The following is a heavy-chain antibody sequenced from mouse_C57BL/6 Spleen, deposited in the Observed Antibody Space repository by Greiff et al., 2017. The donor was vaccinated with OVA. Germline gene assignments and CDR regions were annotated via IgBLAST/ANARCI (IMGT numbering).Heavy chain of an antibody. Sequence: QVQLQQPGTELVKPGASVRRGWKASGYTFPRSVMHWVKQRPGQGLEWIGNINPSNGGTNYNEKFKSKATLTVDKSSSTAYMQLSSLTSEDSAVYYCASNYYGSSYYYAMDYWGQGTSVTVSS. CDR2: INPSNGGT. V-gene: IGHV1-53*01. J-gene: IGHJ4*01. D-gene: IGHD1-1*01. CDR1: GYTFPRSV. CDR3: ASNYYGSSYYYAMDY.